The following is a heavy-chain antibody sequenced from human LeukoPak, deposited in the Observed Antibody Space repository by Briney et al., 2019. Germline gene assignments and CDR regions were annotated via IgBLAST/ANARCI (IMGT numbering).Heavy chain of an antibody. Sequence: TLSLTCTVSGGSISSYCWSWIRQPPGKALEWLALIYWDDDKRYSPSLKSSLTITKDTSKNQVVLTMTNMDPVDTATYYCAHRRAESYFDYWGQGTLVTVSS. CDR3: AHRRAESYFDY. CDR1: GGSISSYC. V-gene: IGHV2-5*08. J-gene: IGHJ4*02. CDR2: IYWDDDK.